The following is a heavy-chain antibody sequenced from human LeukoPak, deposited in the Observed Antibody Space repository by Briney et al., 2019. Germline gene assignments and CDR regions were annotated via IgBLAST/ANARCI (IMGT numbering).Heavy chain of an antibody. Sequence: SETLSLTCTVSGGSISSGSYYWGWVRQPPGKGLEWIGSGSSHYNPSLKSRVTISVDTSRNHFSLKLSSVTAADTAVYYCARTGGYMVWGVQNWFDPWGQGTLVTVSS. V-gene: IGHV4-39*02. CDR2: GSS. CDR3: ARTGGYMVWGVQNWFDP. CDR1: GGSISSGSYY. D-gene: IGHD3-10*01. J-gene: IGHJ5*02.